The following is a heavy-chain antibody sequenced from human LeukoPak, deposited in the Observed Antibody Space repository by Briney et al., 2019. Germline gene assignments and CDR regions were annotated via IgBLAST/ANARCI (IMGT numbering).Heavy chain of an antibody. J-gene: IGHJ3*02. D-gene: IGHD2-21*02. V-gene: IGHV3-7*01. CDR2: IKQDGSEK. CDR1: GFTFSRSW. Sequence: PGGSLRLSCAASGFTFSRSWMSWVRQAPGKGLEWVASIKQDGSEKYYVDSVKGRFTISRDNSKNTLYLQMSSLRAEDTAMYYCARDQSPYCGGDCFGSRPSSAFDIWGQGTMVTVSS. CDR3: ARDQSPYCGGDCFGSRPSSAFDI.